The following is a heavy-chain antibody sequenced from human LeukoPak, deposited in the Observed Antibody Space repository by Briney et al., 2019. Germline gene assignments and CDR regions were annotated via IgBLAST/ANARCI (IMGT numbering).Heavy chain of an antibody. J-gene: IGHJ4*02. Sequence: GGSLRLSCAASGFTFSSYSMNWDRQAPGKGLEWVSSISSSSSYIYYADSAKGRFTISRDNAKNSLYLQMNSLRAEDTAVYYCARDNYYDSSGYLGGIDYWGQGTLVTVSS. D-gene: IGHD3-22*01. CDR1: GFTFSSYS. V-gene: IGHV3-21*01. CDR3: ARDNYYDSSGYLGGIDY. CDR2: ISSSSSYI.